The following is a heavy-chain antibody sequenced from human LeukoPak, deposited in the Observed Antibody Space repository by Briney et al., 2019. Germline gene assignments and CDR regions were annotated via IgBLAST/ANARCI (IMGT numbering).Heavy chain of an antibody. D-gene: IGHD6-13*01. V-gene: IGHV3-74*01. J-gene: IGHJ4*02. CDR1: GFTFSSYW. Sequence: PGRSLRLSCAASGFTFSSYWMHWVRQVPGKGLVWVARINPGGSSITYADSVKGRFTISRDNAKNTLYLQMDSLRAEDTAVYYCARGPLDQIYSSSWSGNFDYWGQGTLVTVSS. CDR2: INPGGSSI. CDR3: ARGPLDQIYSSSWSGNFDY.